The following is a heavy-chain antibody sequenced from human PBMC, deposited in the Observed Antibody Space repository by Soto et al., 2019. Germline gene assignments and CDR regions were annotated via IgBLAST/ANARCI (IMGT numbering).Heavy chain of an antibody. CDR2: IKSKTDGGTT. CDR3: TTDLWYSSGWGPFDY. Sequence: EVQLVESGGGLVQPGGSLRLSCAASGFTFSNAWMSWVRQAPGKGLEWVGRIKSKTDGGTTDYAAPVKGRFTISRDDSKNTLYLQMNSLKTEDTAVYYCTTDLWYSSGWGPFDYWGQGTLVTVSS. D-gene: IGHD6-19*01. J-gene: IGHJ4*02. CDR1: GFTFSNAW. V-gene: IGHV3-15*01.